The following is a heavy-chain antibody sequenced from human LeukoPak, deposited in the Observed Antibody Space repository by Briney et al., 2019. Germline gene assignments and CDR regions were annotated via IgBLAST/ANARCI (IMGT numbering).Heavy chain of an antibody. CDR3: ARGDSSWYVGDY. CDR1: GYTFTSYD. CDR2: MNPNSGNT. J-gene: IGHJ4*02. Sequence: ASVKVSCKASGYTFTSYDINWVRQATGQGLEWMGWMNPNSGNTGYAQKFQGRVTMTRNTSISTAYMELSSLRSEDTAVYYCARGDSSWYVGDYWGQGTLATVSS. V-gene: IGHV1-8*01. D-gene: IGHD6-13*01.